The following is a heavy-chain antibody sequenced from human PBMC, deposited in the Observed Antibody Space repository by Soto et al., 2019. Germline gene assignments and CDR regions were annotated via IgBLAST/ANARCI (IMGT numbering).Heavy chain of an antibody. J-gene: IGHJ5*02. D-gene: IGHD6-13*01. Sequence: QVQLQESGPGLVQPSGTLSLTCAVSGDSINNSHWWSWVRQPPGKGLEWIGETYHSGTTNYNPSLKTRVTISRDKSKNQFSLKMNSVTAADTAVYYCAREVNSSPARGPNWFDPWGQGTLVTVSS. CDR2: TYHSGTT. V-gene: IGHV4-4*02. CDR3: AREVNSSPARGPNWFDP. CDR1: GDSINNSHW.